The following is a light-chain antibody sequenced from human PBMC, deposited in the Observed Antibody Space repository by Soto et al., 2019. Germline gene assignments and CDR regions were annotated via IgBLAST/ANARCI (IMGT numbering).Light chain of an antibody. Sequence: PGERATLSCRASQSVSSGYLAWYQQKPGQAPRLLIYAAASRATGIPDRFSGSGSGTDFSLTITRLEPEDFAVYYCQQYGTSVGGTFGGGTKVDIK. CDR3: QQYGTSVGGT. CDR1: QSVSSGY. V-gene: IGKV3-20*01. CDR2: AAA. J-gene: IGKJ4*01.